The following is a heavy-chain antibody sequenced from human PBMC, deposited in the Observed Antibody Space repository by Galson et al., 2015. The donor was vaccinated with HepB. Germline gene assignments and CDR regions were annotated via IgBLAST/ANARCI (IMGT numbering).Heavy chain of an antibody. D-gene: IGHD4-17*01. CDR2: FDPEDGET. V-gene: IGHV1-24*01. CDR1: RYTLTELS. Sequence: SVKVSCKVSRYTLTELSMHWVRQAPGKGLEWMGGFDPEDGETIYAQKFQGRVTMTEDTSTDTAYMELSSLRSEDTAVYYYATDPTVTTFLRLNYWGQGTLVTVSS. J-gene: IGHJ4*02. CDR3: ATDPTVTTFLRLNY.